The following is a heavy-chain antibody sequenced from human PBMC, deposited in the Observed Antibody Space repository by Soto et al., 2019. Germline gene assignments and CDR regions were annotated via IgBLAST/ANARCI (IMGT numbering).Heavy chain of an antibody. CDR3: ARDLINYYYYYGMDV. Sequence: SETLSLTCTFSGGSVSSGSYYWSWIRQPPGKGLEWIGYIYYSGSTNYNPSLKSRVTISVDTSKNQFSLKLSSVTAADTAVYYCARDLINYYYYYGMDVWGQGTMVTVSS. D-gene: IGHD2-8*01. CDR2: IYYSGST. CDR1: GGSVSSGSYY. J-gene: IGHJ6*02. V-gene: IGHV4-61*01.